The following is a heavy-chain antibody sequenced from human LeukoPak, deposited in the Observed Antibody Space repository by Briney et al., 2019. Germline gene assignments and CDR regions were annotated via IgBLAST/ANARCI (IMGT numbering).Heavy chain of an antibody. D-gene: IGHD3-22*01. CDR2: IYPGDSDT. J-gene: IGHJ4*02. Sequence: GESLKISCKGSGYSFTSYWIGWVRQMPGKGLERMGIIYPGDSDTRYSPSFQGQVTISADKSISTAYLQWSSLKASDTAMYYCARPPDYYDSSGPYYFDYWGQGTLVTVSS. CDR1: GYSFTSYW. CDR3: ARPPDYYDSSGPYYFDY. V-gene: IGHV5-51*01.